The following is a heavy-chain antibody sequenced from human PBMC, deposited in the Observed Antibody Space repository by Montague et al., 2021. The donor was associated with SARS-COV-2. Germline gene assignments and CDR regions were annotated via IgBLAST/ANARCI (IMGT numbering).Heavy chain of an antibody. CDR1: GVSFSGYY. J-gene: IGHJ2*01. CDR2: INHSGRT. Sequence: SETLSLTCAVYGVSFSGYYWSWIRHAPATGLEWIGEINHSGRTNYNPSLKSQVTISVDTSTNQFSLNLNSVTAADTAVYYYPRGPVFSNSCYSLPTLDQRPSWYFDLWGRGTLVIVSS. V-gene: IGHV4-34*01. D-gene: IGHD2-15*01. CDR3: PRGPVFSNSCYSLPTLDQRPSWYFDL.